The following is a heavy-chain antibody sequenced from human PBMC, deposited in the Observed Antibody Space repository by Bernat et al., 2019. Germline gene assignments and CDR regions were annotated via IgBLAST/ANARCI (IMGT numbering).Heavy chain of an antibody. Sequence: QVQLVESGGGVVQPGRSLRLSCAASGFTFSSYGMHWVRQAPGKGLEWVAVISYDGSNKYYADSVKGRFTISRDNSKNTLYLQMNSLRAEDTAVYYCAKTGYGVNYYYYYYCMDVWGKGTTVTVSS. J-gene: IGHJ6*03. CDR3: AKTGYGVNYYYYYYCMDV. CDR1: GFTFSSYG. V-gene: IGHV3-30*18. D-gene: IGHD4-17*01. CDR2: ISYDGSNK.